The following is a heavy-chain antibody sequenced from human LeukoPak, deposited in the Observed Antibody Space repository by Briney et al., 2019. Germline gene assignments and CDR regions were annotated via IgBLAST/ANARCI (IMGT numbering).Heavy chain of an antibody. Sequence: GGSLRLSCAASGFSFDDYAMHWVRQAPGKGLEWVSGISWNSDIIGYGDSVKGRFTISRDNAKNTLYLQMNSLRAEDTAVYYCARGTPSLYSSGWSGYYFDYWGQGTLVTVSS. CDR3: ARGTPSLYSSGWSGYYFDY. CDR1: GFSFDDYA. V-gene: IGHV3-9*01. J-gene: IGHJ4*02. CDR2: ISWNSDII. D-gene: IGHD6-19*01.